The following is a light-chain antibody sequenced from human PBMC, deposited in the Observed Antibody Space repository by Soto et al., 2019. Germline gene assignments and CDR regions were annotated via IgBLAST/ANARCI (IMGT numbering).Light chain of an antibody. V-gene: IGKV3-15*01. CDR1: QSVSSN. Sequence: EIVLAQSPGTLSLSPGERATLSCRASQSVSSNLAWYQQKPGQAPRLLIYGASTRATGIPARLSGSGSGTEFTLTISSLQSEDFAVYYCQQRSNWYTFGQGTRLEIK. J-gene: IGKJ5*01. CDR3: QQRSNWYT. CDR2: GAS.